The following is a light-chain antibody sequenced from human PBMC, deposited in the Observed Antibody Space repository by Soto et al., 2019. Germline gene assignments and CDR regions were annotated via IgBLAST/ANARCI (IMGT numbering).Light chain of an antibody. CDR3: CSYAGSYTWV. CDR1: SVDVGGYNY. J-gene: IGLJ1*01. CDR2: DVS. V-gene: IGLV2-11*01. Sequence: QSALTQPRSVSGSPGQSVTISCTGTSVDVGGYNYVSWYQQHPGKAPKLMIYDVSKRPSGVPDRFSGSKSGNTASLTISGLQAEDEAAYYCCSYAGSYTWVFGTGTKLTVL.